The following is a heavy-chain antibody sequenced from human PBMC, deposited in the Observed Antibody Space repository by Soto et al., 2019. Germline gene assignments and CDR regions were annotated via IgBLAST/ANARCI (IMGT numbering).Heavy chain of an antibody. V-gene: IGHV1-18*01. J-gene: IGHJ1*01. CDR2: ISVYNDNT. D-gene: IGHD3-9*01. CDR3: ARIGFDGH. Sequence: QVQLVQSGSDIKKPGASVKVSCKAFGYTFTSYGIGWVRQAPGQGLEWMGWISVYNDNTNYAQTFQGRVTMTTETSSSTAYMELRSLKSDDTSVYYCARIGFDGHWGQGTLVTVSS. CDR1: GYTFTSYG.